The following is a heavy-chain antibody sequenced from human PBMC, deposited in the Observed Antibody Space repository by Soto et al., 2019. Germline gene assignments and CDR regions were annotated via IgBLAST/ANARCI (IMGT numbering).Heavy chain of an antibody. J-gene: IGHJ6*02. CDR2: ISAYNGNT. V-gene: IGHV1-18*01. D-gene: IGHD3-9*01. CDR3: ARVGYDILTCYYPYYYYGMDV. Sequence: QVQLVQSGAEVKKPGASVKVSCKASGYTFTSYGISWVRQAPGQGLEWMGWISAYNGNTNYAQKLQGRVTMTTDTSTSTAYMELRSLRSDDTDVYYCARVGYDILTCYYPYYYYGMDVWGQGTTVTVSS. CDR1: GYTFTSYG.